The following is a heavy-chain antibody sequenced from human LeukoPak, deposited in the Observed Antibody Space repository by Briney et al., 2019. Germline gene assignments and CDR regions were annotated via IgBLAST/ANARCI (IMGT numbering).Heavy chain of an antibody. CDR1: GFTFSGSA. D-gene: IGHD5-12*01. CDR2: IRSKANSYAT. CDR3: LRSDDAFDI. Sequence: GGSLRLSCAASGFTFSGSAMHWVRQASGKWLGWVGRIRSKANSYATAYAASVKGRFTISRDDSKNTAYLQMNSLKTEDAAVYYCLRSDDAFDIWGQGTMVTVSS. V-gene: IGHV3-73*01. J-gene: IGHJ3*02.